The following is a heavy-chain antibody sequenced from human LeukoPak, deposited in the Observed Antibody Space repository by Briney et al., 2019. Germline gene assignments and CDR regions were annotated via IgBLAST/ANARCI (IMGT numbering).Heavy chain of an antibody. D-gene: IGHD1-1*01. Sequence: PGGSLRLSCAASGFTFSSYSMNWVRQAPGKGLEWVSYISSSSSTIYYADSVKGRFTISRDNAKNSLYLQMNSLRAEDTAVYYCAREELEPGVYYYYMDVWGKGTTVTVSS. J-gene: IGHJ6*03. V-gene: IGHV3-48*01. CDR3: AREELEPGVYYYYMDV. CDR2: ISSSSSTI. CDR1: GFTFSSYS.